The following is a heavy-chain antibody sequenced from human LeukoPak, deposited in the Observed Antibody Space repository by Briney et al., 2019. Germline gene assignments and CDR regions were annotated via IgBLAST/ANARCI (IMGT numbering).Heavy chain of an antibody. CDR1: GGTFSSYA. V-gene: IGHV1-69*13. Sequence: SVKVSCKASGGTFSSYAISWVRQAPGQGLEWMGGIIPIFGTANYAQKFQGRVTITADESTSTAYMELSSLRSEDTAVYYCASRYYDSSGRLYWGQGTLVTVSS. CDR3: ASRYYDSSGRLY. CDR2: IIPIFGTA. D-gene: IGHD3-22*01. J-gene: IGHJ4*02.